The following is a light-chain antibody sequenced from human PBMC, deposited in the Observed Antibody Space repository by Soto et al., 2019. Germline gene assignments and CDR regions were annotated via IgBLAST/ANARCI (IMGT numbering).Light chain of an antibody. J-gene: IGKJ1*01. V-gene: IGKV1-39*01. Sequence: DIQMTQSPSSLSASVGDRVTISCRASQSISTYLNWYQQKPGTAPRLLIYRASSVKSGVLARFSGSGSGRYFTLTISSLRPDDIATYFCQQSYSSPPWTFGQGPRVEVK. CDR2: RAS. CDR3: QQSYSSPPWT. CDR1: QSISTY.